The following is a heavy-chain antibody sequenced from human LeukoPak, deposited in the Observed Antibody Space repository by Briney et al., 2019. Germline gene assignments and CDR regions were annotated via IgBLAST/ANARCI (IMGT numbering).Heavy chain of an antibody. Sequence: GESLKISCKASGYSFTSYWIGWVRQMPGKGLEWMGIIDPNDSDTRYTPSFQGQVTISADKSLTTAYLQWSSLKASDTAMYYCARQTAMGRSGDYWGQGTLVTVSS. CDR2: IDPNDSDT. CDR3: ARQTAMGRSGDY. V-gene: IGHV5-51*01. J-gene: IGHJ4*02. CDR1: GYSFTSYW. D-gene: IGHD5-18*01.